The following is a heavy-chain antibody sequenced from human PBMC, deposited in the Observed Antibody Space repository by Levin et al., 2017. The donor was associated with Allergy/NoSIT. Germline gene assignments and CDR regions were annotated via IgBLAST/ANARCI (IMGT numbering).Heavy chain of an antibody. J-gene: IGHJ4*02. CDR3: AEGGSKRWPEICN. Sequence: SETLSLTCTISGGSISNYYLSWIRQPPGKGLEWIGNIFYSGSTNYNASLKSRVTISLDTSMTQFSLRLSSVTAADTAVYYCAEGGSKRWPEICNWGQGTLVAVSS. V-gene: IGHV4-59*01. CDR1: GGSISNYY. D-gene: IGHD5-24*01. CDR2: IFYSGST.